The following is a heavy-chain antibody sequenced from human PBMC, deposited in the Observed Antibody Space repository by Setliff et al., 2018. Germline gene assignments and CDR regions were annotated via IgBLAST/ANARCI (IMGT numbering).Heavy chain of an antibody. CDR3: ARVANPGSNSCYRPLDV. CDR1: GFSFSSFW. CDR2: MKQDGSDK. J-gene: IGHJ3*01. V-gene: IGHV3-7*03. Sequence: GWSLRLSCAASGFSFSSFWMNWVRQAPGKGLEWVANMKQDGSDKYYVDSVKGRFTVSRDNANKSLFLQMNSLRAEDTAVYYCARVANPGSNSCYRPLDVWGQGTMVTVSS. D-gene: IGHD3-16*02.